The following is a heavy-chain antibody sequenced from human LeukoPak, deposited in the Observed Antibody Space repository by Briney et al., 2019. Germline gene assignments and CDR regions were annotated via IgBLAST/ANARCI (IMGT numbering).Heavy chain of an antibody. D-gene: IGHD6-13*01. CDR2: VYYSGGT. CDR1: GGSTSSYY. J-gene: IGHJ4*02. V-gene: IGHV4-59*01. CDR3: AMGIAAAGTAY. Sequence: PSETLSLTCSVSGGSTSSYYYSWIRQPPGKGLEWIGYVYYSGGTNYNPSLKSRVTISIDTSKNQFSLNLSSVTAADTAVYYCAMGIAAAGTAYWGQGTLATVSP.